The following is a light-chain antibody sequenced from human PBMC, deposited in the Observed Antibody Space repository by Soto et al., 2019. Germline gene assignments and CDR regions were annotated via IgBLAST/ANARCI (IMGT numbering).Light chain of an antibody. J-gene: IGKJ4*01. CDR3: QQHSDWPLT. Sequence: EIVLIQSPATLSLSPGEKATLSCSASQSVSSNLAWYQQNPGQAPRLLIFDASKRATGIPVRFSGSGSGTDFTLTISSLEPEDFTVYYCQQHSDWPLTFGGGTRVDIK. V-gene: IGKV3-11*01. CDR2: DAS. CDR1: QSVSSN.